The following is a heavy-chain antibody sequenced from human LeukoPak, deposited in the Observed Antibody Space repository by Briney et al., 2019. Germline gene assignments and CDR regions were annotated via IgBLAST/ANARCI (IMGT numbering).Heavy chain of an antibody. J-gene: IGHJ4*02. V-gene: IGHV3-48*04. CDR2: ISSSSSTI. D-gene: IGHD6-13*01. Sequence: PGGSLRLSCAASGFTFSSYSMNWVRQAPGKGLEWVSYISSSSSTIYYADSVKGRFTISRDNAKNSLYLQMNSLRAEDTAVYYCARVPGYSSSWFDYWGQGTLVTVSS. CDR3: ARVPGYSSSWFDY. CDR1: GFTFSSYS.